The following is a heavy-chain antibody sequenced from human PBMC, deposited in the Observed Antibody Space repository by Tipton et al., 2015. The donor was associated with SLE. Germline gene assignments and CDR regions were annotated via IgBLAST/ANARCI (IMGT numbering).Heavy chain of an antibody. CDR1: GGSISFQY. Sequence: TLSLTCTVSGGSISFQYWSWIRQPPGKGLEWIGYIFYSGSTNYNPSLKSRVTISVDTSKNQFSLKLSSVTAADTAVYYCAREGGDPRTYDSSGYYYHDGFDIWGQGTMVTVSS. J-gene: IGHJ3*02. CDR3: AREGGDPRTYDSSGYYYHDGFDI. CDR2: IFYSGST. D-gene: IGHD3-22*01. V-gene: IGHV4-59*11.